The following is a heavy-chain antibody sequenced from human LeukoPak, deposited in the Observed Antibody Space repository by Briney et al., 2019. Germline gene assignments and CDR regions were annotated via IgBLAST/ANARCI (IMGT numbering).Heavy chain of an antibody. D-gene: IGHD3-22*01. Sequence: AGGSLRLSCADSGVTFSTYAMSWVRQAPGKGLEWVSSISDSSGVTKYADSVKGRFTISRDNSKNTLYLQMNSLRIEDTAIYYCAKDLERDDSCDYHFRGQGTLVTVSS. CDR1: GVTFSTYA. J-gene: IGHJ4*02. V-gene: IGHV3-23*01. CDR2: ISDSSGVT. CDR3: AKDLERDDSCDYHF.